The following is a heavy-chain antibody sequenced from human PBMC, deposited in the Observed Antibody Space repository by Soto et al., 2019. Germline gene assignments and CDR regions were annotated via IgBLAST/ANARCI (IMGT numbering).Heavy chain of an antibody. CDR1: GYTFTNYG. CDR3: ARDQYYYDSSGYGAPYAFYI. V-gene: IGHV1-18*04. Sequence: QVQLVQSGAEVKKPGPSVKVSCKASGYTFTNYGISWARQAPGQGLEWMGWTSAYNGYTNYSQKLQRRVSMTTDTSTSTGYMELMSLRSDDTAVYYCARDQYYYDSSGYGAPYAFYIWGQGTMVTFSS. J-gene: IGHJ3*02. D-gene: IGHD3-22*01. CDR2: TSAYNGYT.